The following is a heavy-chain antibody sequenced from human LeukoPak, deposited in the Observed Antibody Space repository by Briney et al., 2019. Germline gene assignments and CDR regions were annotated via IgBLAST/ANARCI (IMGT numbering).Heavy chain of an antibody. CDR1: GLTFSSYS. V-gene: IGHV3-48*01. Sequence: GGSLRLSCAASGLTFSSYSMNWVRQAPGKRMEWVSYISSSSSTIYYADSVKDRFTISRDTAKNSLYLQMTSLRAKDTAVYYRARDAGYYYDSSGYSPEAFDIWGQRTMVTVSS. D-gene: IGHD3-22*01. J-gene: IGHJ3*02. CDR2: ISSSSSTI. CDR3: ARDAGYYYDSSGYSPEAFDI.